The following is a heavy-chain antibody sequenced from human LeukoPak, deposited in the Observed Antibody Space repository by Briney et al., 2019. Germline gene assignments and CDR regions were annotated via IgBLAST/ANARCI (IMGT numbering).Heavy chain of an antibody. Sequence: GGSLRLSCAASGFTFSSYAMNWVRQAPGKGLEWVSTISSIGVSTYYADSVKGRFTISRDNSKNTLYLQMNSLRAEDTAVYYCAKRPDYGDYRTGFDPWGQGTLVTVSS. D-gene: IGHD4-17*01. CDR3: AKRPDYGDYRTGFDP. V-gene: IGHV3-23*01. CDR2: ISSIGVST. J-gene: IGHJ5*02. CDR1: GFTFSSYA.